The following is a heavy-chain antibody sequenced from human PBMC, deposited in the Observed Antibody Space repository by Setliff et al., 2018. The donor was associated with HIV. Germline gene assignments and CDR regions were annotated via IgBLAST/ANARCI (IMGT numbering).Heavy chain of an antibody. CDR1: GGSFSGYY. CDR3: ARDRYTWNYGKNYMDV. CDR2: INHSGSN. J-gene: IGHJ6*03. D-gene: IGHD1-7*01. Sequence: PSETLSLTCAVYGGSFSGYYWSWIRQPPGKGLEWIGEINHSGSNNYNPSLKSRLTISVDTSKNQFSLKLSSVTAADTAVYYCARDRYTWNYGKNYMDVWGKGTTVTVSS. V-gene: IGHV4-34*01.